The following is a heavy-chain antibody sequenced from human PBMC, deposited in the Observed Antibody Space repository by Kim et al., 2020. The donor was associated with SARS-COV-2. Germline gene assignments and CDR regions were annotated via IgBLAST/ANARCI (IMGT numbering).Heavy chain of an antibody. CDR1: GFTFSSYG. Sequence: GGSLRLSCAASGFTFSSYGMHWVRQAPGKGLEWVAVIWYDGSNKYYADSVKGRFTISRDNSKNTLYLQMNSLRAEDTAVYYCAKDLTHRRGYSYGYRVYWGQGTLVTVSS. CDR3: AKDLTHRRGYSYGYRVY. J-gene: IGHJ4*02. D-gene: IGHD5-18*01. CDR2: IWYDGSNK. V-gene: IGHV3-33*06.